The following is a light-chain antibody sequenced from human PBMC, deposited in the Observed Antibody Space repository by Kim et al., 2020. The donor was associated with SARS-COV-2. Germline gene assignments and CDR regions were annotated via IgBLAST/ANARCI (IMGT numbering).Light chain of an antibody. CDR1: QSISSY. CDR3: QQNYSTPRT. J-gene: IGKJ1*01. CDR2: AAS. V-gene: IGKV1-39*01. Sequence: VGDRVTITCRASQSISSYLDWYQQRPGKAPKLLIYAASSLQSGVPSRFSGSGSGTDFTLTISSLQPEDFATYYCQQNYSTPRTFGQGTKVDIK.